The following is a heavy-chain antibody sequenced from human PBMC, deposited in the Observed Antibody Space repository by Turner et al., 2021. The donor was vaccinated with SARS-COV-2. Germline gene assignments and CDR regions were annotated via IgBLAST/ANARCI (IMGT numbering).Heavy chain of an antibody. Sequence: EVQLVESGGALVQPGGSLRLSCAASGFTFSSFWMSWVRKAPGQGLEWVANIKQEGSEKYYVDSVKGRFTISRDNAKNTLYRQMNSLRAEDTAVYYCARARWHYYDSSGYYPDAFDIWGQGTMVTVSS. CDR1: GFTFSSFW. J-gene: IGHJ3*02. CDR2: IKQEGSEK. CDR3: ARARWHYYDSSGYYPDAFDI. V-gene: IGHV3-7*03. D-gene: IGHD3-22*01.